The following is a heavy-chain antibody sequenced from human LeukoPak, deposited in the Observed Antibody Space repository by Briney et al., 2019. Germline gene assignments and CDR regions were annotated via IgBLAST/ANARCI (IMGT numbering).Heavy chain of an antibody. J-gene: IGHJ4*02. V-gene: IGHV1-18*01. CDR1: GYTFSSYG. CDR3: AASPDYYDSSGYSYYFDY. Sequence: ASVKVSCKASGYTFSSYGISWVRQAPGQGLEWLGYISAYNGNTNYAQKVQGRITMTTDTSTSTAYMELSSLRSEDTAVYYCAASPDYYDSSGYSYYFDYWGQGTLVTVSS. D-gene: IGHD3-22*01. CDR2: ISAYNGNT.